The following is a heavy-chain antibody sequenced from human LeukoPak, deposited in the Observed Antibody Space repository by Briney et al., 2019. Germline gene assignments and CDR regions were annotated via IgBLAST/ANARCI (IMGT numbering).Heavy chain of an antibody. CDR3: ARDAVVVTSALDV. Sequence: ASVKVSCKASGYTFTSYDINWVRQATGQGLEWMGWMNPNSGNTGYAQKFQGRVTMTRDMSTSTVYMELSSLRSEDTAVYYCARDAVVVTSALDVWGKGTTVTVSS. J-gene: IGHJ6*04. CDR2: MNPNSGNT. V-gene: IGHV1-8*01. CDR1: GYTFTSYD. D-gene: IGHD3-22*01.